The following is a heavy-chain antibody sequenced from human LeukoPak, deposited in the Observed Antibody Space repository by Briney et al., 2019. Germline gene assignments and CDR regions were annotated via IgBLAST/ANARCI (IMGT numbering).Heavy chain of an antibody. CDR3: AREASYDSSVMGAFDI. CDR2: INPNSGGT. Sequence: ASVKVSCKASGYTFTGYYMHWVRQAPGQGLEWMGWINPNSGGTNYAQKFQGRVTMTRDTSISTAYMELSRLRSDDTAVYYCAREASYDSSVMGAFDIWGQGTMVTVSS. CDR1: GYTFTGYY. J-gene: IGHJ3*02. D-gene: IGHD3-22*01. V-gene: IGHV1-2*02.